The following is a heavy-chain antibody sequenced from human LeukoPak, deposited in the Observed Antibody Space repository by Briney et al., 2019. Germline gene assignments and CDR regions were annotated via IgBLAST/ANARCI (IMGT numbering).Heavy chain of an antibody. CDR2: IWPDDSDT. CDR3: ARHSDVLLDL. D-gene: IGHD6-6*01. Sequence: GESLKISCTASGYNFTNHWVAWVRQRPGEGLEWMGIIWPDDSDTRYSPSFQGLVTISVDKSIGTAHLQWRSLKASDTALYFCARHSDVLLDLWGQGTLVIVSS. CDR1: GYNFTNHW. V-gene: IGHV5-51*01. J-gene: IGHJ5*02.